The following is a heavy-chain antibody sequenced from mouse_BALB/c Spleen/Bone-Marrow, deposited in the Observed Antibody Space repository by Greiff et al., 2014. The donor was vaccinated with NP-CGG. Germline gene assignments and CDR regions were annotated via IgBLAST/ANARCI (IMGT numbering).Heavy chain of an antibody. D-gene: IGHD4-1*01. J-gene: IGHJ4*01. CDR3: ARWEYYAMDY. CDR1: GFNIKDTY. Sequence: DVQLVESGAELVEPGASVKLSCTASGFNIKDTYMHWVKQRPEQGLEWIGRIDPANGNTKYDPKFQGKATITADTSSNTAYLQLSSLTSEDTAVYYCARWEYYAMDYWGQGTSVTVSS. CDR2: IDPANGNT. V-gene: IGHV14-3*02.